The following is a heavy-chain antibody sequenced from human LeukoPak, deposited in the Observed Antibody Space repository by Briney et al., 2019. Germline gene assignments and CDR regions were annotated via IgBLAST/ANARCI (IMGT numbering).Heavy chain of an antibody. J-gene: IGHJ4*02. CDR2: FYPEDGET. D-gene: IGHD3-3*01. CDR3: ATPKATWSGYSAPFDY. CDR1: GYTLTELS. Sequence: ASVKVSCKVSGYTLTELSMHWVRQAPGKGLEWMGGFYPEDGETIYAQKFKGRVTMTEDTSTDTAYMELSSLRSEDTAVYYCATPKATWSGYSAPFDYWGQGTLVTVSS. V-gene: IGHV1-24*01.